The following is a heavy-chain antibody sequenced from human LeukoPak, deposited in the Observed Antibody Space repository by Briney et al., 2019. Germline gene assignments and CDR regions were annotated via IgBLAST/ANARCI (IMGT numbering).Heavy chain of an antibody. J-gene: IGHJ5*02. CDR3: ARGSSWNSFSSWFDP. V-gene: IGHV1-2*02. Sequence: ASVKVSCKASGYTFTGYYMHWVRQAPGQGLEWMGWINPNSGGTNYAQKFQGRVTMTRDTSISTAYMELSRLRSDDTAVYYCARGSSWNSFSSWFDPWGQGTLVTVSS. CDR2: INPNSGGT. CDR1: GYTFTGYY. D-gene: IGHD1-7*01.